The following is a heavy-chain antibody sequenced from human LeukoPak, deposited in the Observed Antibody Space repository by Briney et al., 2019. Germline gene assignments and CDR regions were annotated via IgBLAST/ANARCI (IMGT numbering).Heavy chain of an antibody. Sequence: SQTLSLTCAISGDSVSSNSAAWNWIRQSPSRGLEWLGRTYYRSKWYNDYTLSVKSRITINPDTSNNQFSLLLNSVTPEDTAVYYCARGGGTMIVGADAFDIWGQGTMVTVSS. CDR3: ARGGGTMIVGADAFDI. D-gene: IGHD3-22*01. CDR1: GDSVSSNSAA. CDR2: TYYRSKWYN. V-gene: IGHV6-1*01. J-gene: IGHJ3*02.